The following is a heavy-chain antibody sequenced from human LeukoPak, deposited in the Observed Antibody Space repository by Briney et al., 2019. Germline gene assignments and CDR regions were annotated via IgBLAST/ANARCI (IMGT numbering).Heavy chain of an antibody. V-gene: IGHV3-23*01. Sequence: GGTLRLSCEGSGFTFSTYGMSWVRQAPGKGLEWVSAISGSGGSTYYADSVKGRFTISRDNSKNTMYLQMNSLRAGDTAVYHCAKDQADCSSSSCYERGFDNWGQGTLVTVSS. D-gene: IGHD2-2*01. CDR1: GFTFSTYG. J-gene: IGHJ4*02. CDR3: AKDQADCSSSSCYERGFDN. CDR2: ISGSGGST.